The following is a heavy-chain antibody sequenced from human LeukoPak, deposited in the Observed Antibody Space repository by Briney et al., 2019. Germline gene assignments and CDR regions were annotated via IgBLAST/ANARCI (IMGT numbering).Heavy chain of an antibody. Sequence: ASVKVSCKASGYTFTGYYMHWVRQAPGQGLEWMGWINPNSGGTNYAQKFQGRVTMTRDTSISTAYMELSRLRSDDTAVYYCARADVSGGYYDSSGYYFQHWGQGTLVTVSS. CDR2: INPNSGGT. D-gene: IGHD3-22*01. V-gene: IGHV1-2*02. CDR3: ARADVSGGYYDSSGYYFQH. J-gene: IGHJ1*01. CDR1: GYTFTGYY.